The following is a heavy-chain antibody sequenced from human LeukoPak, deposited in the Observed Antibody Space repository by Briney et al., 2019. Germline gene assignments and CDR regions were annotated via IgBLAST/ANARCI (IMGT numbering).Heavy chain of an antibody. CDR1: GFTFSDCW. CDR2: INWSRTTM. D-gene: IGHD3-22*01. V-gene: IGHV3-9*01. Sequence: GGSLRLSCEASGFTFSDCWMTWVRQAPGKGLEWVAGINWSRTTMDYADSVKGRFTISRDINSLYLRMKSLRTEDTGLYFCVKDREEVVIRYYFDFWGQGTQVTVSS. J-gene: IGHJ4*02. CDR3: VKDREEVVIRYYFDF.